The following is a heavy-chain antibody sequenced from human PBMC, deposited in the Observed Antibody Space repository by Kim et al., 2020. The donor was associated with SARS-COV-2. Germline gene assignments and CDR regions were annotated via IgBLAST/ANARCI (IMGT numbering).Heavy chain of an antibody. V-gene: IGHV1-69*13. D-gene: IGHD4-17*01. J-gene: IGHJ5*02. CDR2: IIPIFGTA. CDR3: ARDGGGVYGDYAGT. CDR1: GGTFSSYA. Sequence: SVKVSCKASGGTFSSYAISWVRQAPGQGLEWMGGIIPIFGTANYAQKFQGRVTITADESTSTAYMELSSLRSGDTAVYYCARDGGGVYGDYAGTWGQGTLVTVSS.